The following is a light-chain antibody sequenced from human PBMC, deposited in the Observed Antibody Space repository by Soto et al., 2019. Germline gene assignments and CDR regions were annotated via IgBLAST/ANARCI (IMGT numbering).Light chain of an antibody. CDR2: DAS. J-gene: IGKJ5*01. V-gene: IGKV3-11*01. Sequence: EIVLTQSPVTLSLSPGERATLSCRASQSVSSYLAWYQQKPGQAPRLLIYDASNRATGIPARFSGSGSGTDFTLTISGLESEDFAVYYCQQRSNWVTFGQGTRLEIK. CDR3: QQRSNWVT. CDR1: QSVSSY.